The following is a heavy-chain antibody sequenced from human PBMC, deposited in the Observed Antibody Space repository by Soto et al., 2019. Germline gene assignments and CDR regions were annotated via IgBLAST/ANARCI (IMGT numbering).Heavy chain of an antibody. CDR3: ARDSYYYDSSGYYHD. V-gene: IGHV1-18*04. J-gene: IGHJ4*02. CDR2: IRAYNGNT. Sequence: ASVKVSCKASGYTFTSYGISWVRQAPGQGLEWMGWIRAYNGNTNYAQKLQGRVTMTTDTSTSTAYMELRSLRSDDTAVYYCARDSYYYDSSGYYHDWGQGTLVTVSS. D-gene: IGHD3-22*01. CDR1: GYTFTSYG.